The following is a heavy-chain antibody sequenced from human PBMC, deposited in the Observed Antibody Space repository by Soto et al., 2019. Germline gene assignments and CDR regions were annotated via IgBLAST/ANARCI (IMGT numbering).Heavy chain of an antibody. CDR2: INHSGNT. CDR3: ARHHVRGRTIAGAAEF. J-gene: IGHJ1*01. CDR1: GGSFSGYY. D-gene: IGHD6-13*01. Sequence: SETLSLTCAVYGGSFSGYYWSWIRQPPGKGREWIGEINHSGNTNYNPSLKSRVTISVDTSKNQLFLNLSSVTAADTAMYYCARHHVRGRTIAGAAEFWGQGTLVTVSS. V-gene: IGHV4-34*01.